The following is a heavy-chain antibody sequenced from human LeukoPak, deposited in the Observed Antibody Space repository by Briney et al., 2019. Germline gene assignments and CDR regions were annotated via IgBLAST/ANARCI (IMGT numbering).Heavy chain of an antibody. D-gene: IGHD4-17*01. CDR3: ARKATTGPTKAAFDI. Sequence: PSDTLSLTCAVSGYSISSSNYWAWIRQPPGKGLEWIGHIYYSGSIYYNPSLKSRVTMSVDTSKNQFSLKLSSVTAVDTAVYYCARKATTGPTKAAFDIRGQGTMVTVSS. V-gene: IGHV4-28*05. CDR1: GYSISSSNY. J-gene: IGHJ3*02. CDR2: IYYSGSI.